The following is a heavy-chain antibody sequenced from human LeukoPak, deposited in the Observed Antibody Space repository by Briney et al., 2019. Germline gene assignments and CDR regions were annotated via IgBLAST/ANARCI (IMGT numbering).Heavy chain of an antibody. J-gene: IGHJ4*02. Sequence: SVPTLVKPTQTLTLTCTFSGFSLTTSGVGVGWIRQPPGKALEWLALIHWNDDKRYSPSLKSRLTITKDTSKNQVVLTMTTMDPVDTATYYCAHRIYRSGFDYWGQGTLVTVSS. V-gene: IGHV2-5*01. D-gene: IGHD3-16*02. CDR1: GFSLTTSGVG. CDR2: IHWNDDK. CDR3: AHRIYRSGFDY.